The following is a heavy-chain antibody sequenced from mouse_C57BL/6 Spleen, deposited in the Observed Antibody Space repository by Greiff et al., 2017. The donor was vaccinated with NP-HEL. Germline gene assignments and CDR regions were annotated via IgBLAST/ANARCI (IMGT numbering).Heavy chain of an antibody. Sequence: VQLQQPGAELVKPGASVKLSCKASGYTFTSYWMHWVKQRPGQGLEWIGMIHPNSGSTNYNEKLKSKATLTVDKSSSTAYMQLSSLTSEDSAVYYCARGTTVERDYWGQGTTLTVSS. CDR1: GYTFTSYW. D-gene: IGHD1-1*01. V-gene: IGHV1-64*01. CDR3: ARGTTVERDY. J-gene: IGHJ2*01. CDR2: IHPNSGST.